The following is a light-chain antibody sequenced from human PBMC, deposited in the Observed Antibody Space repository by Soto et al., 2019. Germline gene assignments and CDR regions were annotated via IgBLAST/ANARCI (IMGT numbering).Light chain of an antibody. V-gene: IGLV2-23*03. CDR1: NSDVGSYNL. CDR2: EGS. Sequence: QSALTQPASLSGSPGQSITIFCTGTNSDVGSYNLVSWYQQHPGKAPKLMIYEGSKRPSGVSNRFSGSNSGNTASLTISGLQAEDEADYYCCSYAGSSTFVIFGGGTKLTVL. J-gene: IGLJ2*01. CDR3: CSYAGSSTFVI.